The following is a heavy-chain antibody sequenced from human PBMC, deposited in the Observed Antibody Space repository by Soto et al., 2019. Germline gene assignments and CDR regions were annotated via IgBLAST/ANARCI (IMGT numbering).Heavy chain of an antibody. CDR1: GFTFSSYG. CDR3: ARDSKDDSSGYYAGFDY. J-gene: IGHJ4*02. D-gene: IGHD3-22*01. CDR2: IYYDGSNK. V-gene: IGHV3-33*01. Sequence: QVQLVESGGGVVQPGRSLRLSCAVSGFTFSSYGMNWVRQAPGKGLEWVAAIYYDGSNKYYADPVRGRFTISRDNFKNTLYLHMNSLRAEDTAVYYCARDSKDDSSGYYAGFDYWGQGTLVTVSS.